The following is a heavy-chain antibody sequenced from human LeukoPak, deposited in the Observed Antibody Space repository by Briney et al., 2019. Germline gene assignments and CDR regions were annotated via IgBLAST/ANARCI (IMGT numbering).Heavy chain of an antibody. V-gene: IGHV3-33*08. J-gene: IGHJ4*02. CDR1: GFTFSSYA. Sequence: PGGSLRLSCAASGFTFSSYAMHWVRQAPGKGLEWVAVMWNDGITGKYADSVRGRFRVSRDNSKNTVYLQMDSLRPDDTSVYYCARDGSGWSSDYWGQGTLVTVSS. D-gene: IGHD6-19*01. CDR3: ARDGSGWSSDY. CDR2: MWNDGITG.